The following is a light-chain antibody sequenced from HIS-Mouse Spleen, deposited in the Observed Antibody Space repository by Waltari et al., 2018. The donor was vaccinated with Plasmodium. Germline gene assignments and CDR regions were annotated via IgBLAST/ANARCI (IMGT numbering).Light chain of an antibody. J-gene: IGLJ3*02. Sequence: SYELTPPPPASVSPGQTARITCSGDAFAKQYAYWYQQKSGQATVLLIYEDSKRPSGIPERFSGSSSGTMATLTISGAQVEDEADYYCYSTDSSGNHRVFGGGTKLTVL. CDR2: EDS. V-gene: IGLV3-10*01. CDR1: AFAKQY. CDR3: YSTDSSGNHRV.